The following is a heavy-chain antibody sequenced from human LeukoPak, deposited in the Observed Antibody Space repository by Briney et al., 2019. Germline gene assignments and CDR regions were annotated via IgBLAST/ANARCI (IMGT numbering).Heavy chain of an antibody. D-gene: IGHD1-26*01. CDR2: ISSSSSTI. J-gene: IGHJ4*02. CDR1: GFTFSSYS. CDR3: ARDRGATVY. Sequence: GGSLRLSCAASGFTFSSYSMNWVRQAPGKGLEWVSYISSSSSTIYYADSVKGRFTISRDNAKNSLYLQVNSLRAEDTAVYYCARDRGATVYWGQGTLVTVSS. V-gene: IGHV3-48*04.